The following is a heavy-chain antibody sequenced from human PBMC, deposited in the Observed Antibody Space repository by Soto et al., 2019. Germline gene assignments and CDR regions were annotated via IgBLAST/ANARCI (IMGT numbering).Heavy chain of an antibody. D-gene: IGHD2-21*02. CDR3: ATKALVTDTADYGMDV. V-gene: IGHV3-30*03. CDR1: GFTFNTSG. J-gene: IGHJ6*02. Sequence: QVQLVESGGGVVQPGRSLRLSCEASGFTFNTSGMHWVRQAPDKRLEWVAVISYDGNTQYYGDSVKGRFTISRDNAKSTLYLQMDSLKTEDTSVYDCATKALVTDTADYGMDVWGQGNTVTVS. CDR2: ISYDGNTQ.